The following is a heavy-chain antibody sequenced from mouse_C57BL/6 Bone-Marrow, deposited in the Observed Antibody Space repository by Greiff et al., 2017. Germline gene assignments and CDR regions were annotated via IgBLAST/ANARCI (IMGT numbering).Heavy chain of an antibody. V-gene: IGHV1-64*01. CDR1: GYTFTSYW. D-gene: IGHD4-1*02. CDR2: IHPNSGST. J-gene: IGHJ3*01. Sequence: QVQLQQPGAELVKPGASVKLSCKASGYTFTSYWMHWVKQRPGQGLEWIGMIHPNSGSTNYNEKFKSKATLTVDKSSSTAYMQLSSLTSEDSAVYYCARSGFNWAWFAYWGQGTLVTVSA. CDR3: ARSGFNWAWFAY.